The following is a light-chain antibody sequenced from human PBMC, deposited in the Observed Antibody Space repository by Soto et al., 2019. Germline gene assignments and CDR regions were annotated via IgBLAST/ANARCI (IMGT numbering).Light chain of an antibody. Sequence: QSVLTQPPSVSAAPGQKVTISCSGSSSNIGNNYVAWYQQLPGTAPKLLIYENSKRPSGIPDRFAGSKSGTSATLGITGLQTGDEADYYCGTWDSSLSGGVVGGGIELTVL. V-gene: IGLV1-51*02. CDR2: ENS. CDR1: SSNIGNNY. J-gene: IGLJ3*02. CDR3: GTWDSSLSGGV.